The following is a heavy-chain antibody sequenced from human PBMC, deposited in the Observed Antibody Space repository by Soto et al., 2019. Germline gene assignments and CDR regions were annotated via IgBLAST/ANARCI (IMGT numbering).Heavy chain of an antibody. CDR3: ARGLITGSHYSGGWYYFDS. D-gene: IGHD6-19*01. CDR2: INHSGSA. CDR1: GQSFSGHI. Sequence: SETLSLTCAVYGQSFSGHIWTWLRQTPGKGLQWIGQINHSGSASYNPSLKSRVTISVHTSNSQFSLELSSVTAADTAVYYCARGLITGSHYSGGWYYFDSWGQGTQVTVS. J-gene: IGHJ4*02. V-gene: IGHV4-34*01.